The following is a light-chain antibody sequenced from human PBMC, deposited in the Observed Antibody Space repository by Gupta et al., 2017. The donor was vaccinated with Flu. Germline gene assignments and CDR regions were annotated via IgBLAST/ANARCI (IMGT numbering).Light chain of an antibody. V-gene: IGLV2-14*01. Sequence: QSALTQPASVSGSPGQSITLSCTGTTSDVGGYNSVSWYQQRPGTAPKLMIYDVTNRPSGISNRFSGSKSGNTASLTISGLQAEDEADYYCSSYTSGSTLVVAFGGGTKLTVL. CDR2: DVT. J-gene: IGLJ2*01. CDR3: SSYTSGSTLVVA. CDR1: TSDVGGYNS.